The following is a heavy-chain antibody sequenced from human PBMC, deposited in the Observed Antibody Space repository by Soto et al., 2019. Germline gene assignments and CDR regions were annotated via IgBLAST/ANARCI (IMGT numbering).Heavy chain of an antibody. J-gene: IGHJ5*02. CDR2: INPNSGGT. D-gene: IGHD3-10*01. CDR3: ARDFRPPYYYGSGSPDNWFDP. V-gene: IGHV1-2*04. CDR1: GYTFTGYY. Sequence: ASVTVSCTASGYTFTGYYMHWVRQAPGQGLERMGWINPNSGGTNYAQKFQGWVTMTRDTSISTAYMELSRLRSDDTAVYYCARDFRPPYYYGSGSPDNWFDPWGQGTLVTVSS.